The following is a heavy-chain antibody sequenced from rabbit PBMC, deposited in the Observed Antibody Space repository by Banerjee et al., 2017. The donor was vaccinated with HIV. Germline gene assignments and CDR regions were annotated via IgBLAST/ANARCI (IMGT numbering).Heavy chain of an antibody. CDR3: ARDATGGGGVIFDL. V-gene: IGHV1S40*01. Sequence: QSLEESGGDLVKPGASLTLTCKASGFTISSSYWICWVRQAPGKGLEWIACIYGGSSGDTYYASWAKSRFTISKTSSTTVTLQMTGLTAADTATYFCARDATGGGGVIFDLWGPGTLVTVS. J-gene: IGHJ4*01. CDR2: IYGGSSGDT. D-gene: IGHD1-1*01. CDR1: GFTISSSYW.